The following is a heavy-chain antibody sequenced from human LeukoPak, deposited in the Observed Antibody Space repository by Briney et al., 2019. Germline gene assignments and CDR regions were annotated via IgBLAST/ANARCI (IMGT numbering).Heavy chain of an antibody. CDR3: AKIIRYFPGDY. D-gene: IGHD1-14*01. J-gene: IGHJ4*02. CDR2: INPSGGST. CDR1: GYTFTSYY. Sequence: ASVKVSCKASGYTFTSYYMHWVRQAPGQGLEWMGIINPSGGSTSYAQKFQGRVTMTRDMSTSTDYMELSSLRSEDTAVYYCAKIIRYFPGDYWGQGTLVTVSS. V-gene: IGHV1-46*01.